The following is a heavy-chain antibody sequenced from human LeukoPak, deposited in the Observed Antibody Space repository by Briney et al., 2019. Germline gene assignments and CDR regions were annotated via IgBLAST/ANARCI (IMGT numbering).Heavy chain of an antibody. J-gene: IGHJ4*02. CDR1: GGTFSSYT. D-gene: IGHD2-2*01. V-gene: IGHV1-69*02. CDR2: IIPILGIA. Sequence: SVKVSCKASGGTFSSYTISWVRQAPGQGLEWMGRIIPILGIANYAQKFQGRVTITADKSTSTAYMELSSLRSEDTAVYYCASTFGYCSSTSCSAFDYWGQGTLVTVSS. CDR3: ASTFGYCSSTSCSAFDY.